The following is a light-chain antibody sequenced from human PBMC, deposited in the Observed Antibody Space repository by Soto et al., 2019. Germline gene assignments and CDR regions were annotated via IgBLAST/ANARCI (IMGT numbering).Light chain of an antibody. J-gene: IGKJ2*01. Sequence: EIALTQSPGTLSLSPGERATLSCRTSQSVSSSYLAWYQQKPGQAPRLLIYGVSSRATGIPDRFSGSGSGTDFTLTISSLEPEDFAVYYCQQFGTSPRYTFGQGTKLEIK. CDR1: QSVSSSY. V-gene: IGKV3-20*01. CDR3: QQFGTSPRYT. CDR2: GVS.